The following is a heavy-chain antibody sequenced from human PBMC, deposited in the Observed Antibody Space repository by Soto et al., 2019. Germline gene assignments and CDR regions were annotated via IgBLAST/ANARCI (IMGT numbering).Heavy chain of an antibody. CDR2: ISCSDGKT. D-gene: IGHD3-16*02. Sequence: GGSLRLSCAASGFSFGSYALSWVRQAPGKGLEGVSTISCSDGKTFYADSVKGRFSISRDTSQSTLYLQMNSLRADDTAMYYCAPWSYLYXWGQGTRFTVSX. CDR1: GFSFGSYA. V-gene: IGHV3-23*01. CDR3: APWSYLYX. J-gene: IGHJ1*01.